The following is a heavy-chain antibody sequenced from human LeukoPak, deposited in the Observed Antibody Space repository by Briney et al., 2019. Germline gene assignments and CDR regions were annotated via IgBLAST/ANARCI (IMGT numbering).Heavy chain of an antibody. J-gene: IGHJ4*02. Sequence: GGSLRLSCAASGFTFSSYSMHWVRQAPGKGLEWVAVISYDGSNKYYVDSVKGRVTISRDNSKNTLYLQMNSLRAEDTAVYYCARDPSVIAVAGPVDYWGQGTLLTVSS. CDR2: ISYDGSNK. CDR3: ARDPSVIAVAGPVDY. D-gene: IGHD6-19*01. CDR1: GFTFSSYS. V-gene: IGHV3-30*03.